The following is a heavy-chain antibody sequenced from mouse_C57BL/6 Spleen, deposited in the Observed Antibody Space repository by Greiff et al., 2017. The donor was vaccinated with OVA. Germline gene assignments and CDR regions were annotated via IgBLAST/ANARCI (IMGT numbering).Heavy chain of an antibody. D-gene: IGHD1-1*01. J-gene: IGHJ4*01. Sequence: EVKLVESGGGLVKPGGSLKLSCAASGFTFSDYGMHWVRQAPEKGLEWVAYISSGSSTIYYADTVKGRFTISRDNAKNTLFLQMTSLRSEDTAMYYCARPPDYYGSRYYAMDYWGQGTSVTVSS. CDR1: GFTFSDYG. CDR2: ISSGSSTI. V-gene: IGHV5-17*01. CDR3: ARPPDYYGSRYYAMDY.